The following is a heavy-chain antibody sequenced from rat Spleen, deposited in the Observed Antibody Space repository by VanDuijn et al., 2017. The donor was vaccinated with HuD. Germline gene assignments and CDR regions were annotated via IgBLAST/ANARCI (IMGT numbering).Heavy chain of an antibody. CDR3: VRQDTSGYSNWFAY. D-gene: IGHD4-3*01. J-gene: IGHJ3*01. CDR2: ISYDSSSI. CDR1: GFTFSHYD. V-gene: IGHV5-22*01. Sequence: EVQLVESGGGLVQPGRSMKLSCAASGFTFSHYDMAWVRQAPKKGLEWVAFISYDSSSIFYRNSVKGRFTISRENAESTLYLLMDSLRSEDTATYYCVRQDTSGYSNWFAYWGQGTLVTVSS.